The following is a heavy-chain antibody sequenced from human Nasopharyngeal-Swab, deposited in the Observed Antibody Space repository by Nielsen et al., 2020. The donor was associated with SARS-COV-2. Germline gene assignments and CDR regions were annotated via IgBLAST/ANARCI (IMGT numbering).Heavy chain of an antibody. J-gene: IGHJ4*02. CDR1: GYSFSNYG. CDR2: ISGYNDNT. CDR3: ARDFGNGTPYYLDY. Sequence: ASVKVSCKASGYSFSNYGISWVRQAPAQGLEWMGWISGYNDNTNYVQKFQGRVTMTTDKSTSTAYMEVRSLRSDDTAAYYCARDFGNGTPYYLDYWGQGTLVTVSS. V-gene: IGHV1-18*01. D-gene: IGHD2-8*01.